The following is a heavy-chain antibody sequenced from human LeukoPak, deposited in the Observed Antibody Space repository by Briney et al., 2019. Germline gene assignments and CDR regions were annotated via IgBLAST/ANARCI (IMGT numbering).Heavy chain of an antibody. CDR2: IYYSGST. D-gene: IGHD3-9*01. V-gene: IGHV4-30-4*01. J-gene: IGHJ3*02. CDR1: GGSLSSGDYY. Sequence: SETLSLTCTVSGGSLSSGDYYWGWVRQPPGRGGEWLGYIYYSGSTYYNQTLKSRVTISVDTSKNPFSLKLSSVTAADTAVYYCARRLRYFDSLSSGDAFDIWGQGTMVTVSS. CDR3: ARRLRYFDSLSSGDAFDI.